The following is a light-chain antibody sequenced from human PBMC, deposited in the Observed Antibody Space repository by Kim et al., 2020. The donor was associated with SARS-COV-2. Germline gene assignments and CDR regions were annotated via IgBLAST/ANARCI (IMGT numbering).Light chain of an antibody. CDR1: EDISNY. Sequence: GSVGDRVTTTCQASEDISNYVNCYQQKPGKAPKLLIYEACKLETGVPSTFSVSGSGTDFTFTLSSLQPEDIATYFSQQYDNLPPTFGEGTKVDIK. J-gene: IGKJ1*01. CDR2: EAC. V-gene: IGKV1-33*01. CDR3: QQYDNLPPT.